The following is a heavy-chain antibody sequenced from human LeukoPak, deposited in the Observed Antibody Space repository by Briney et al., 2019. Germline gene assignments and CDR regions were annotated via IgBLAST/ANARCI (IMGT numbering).Heavy chain of an antibody. CDR2: ISSGSSYI. J-gene: IGHJ4*02. CDR1: GFIFSDYS. CDR3: ARDFRSGSYSGDYYFDY. V-gene: IGHV3-21*01. D-gene: IGHD1-26*01. Sequence: GGSLRLSCAASGFIFSDYSMHWVRQAPGKGLEWVSSISSGSSYIYYADSVKGRFTISRDNGKTSLYLQMSSLRTEDTAGYYCARDFRSGSYSGDYYFDYWGQGTLVTVSS.